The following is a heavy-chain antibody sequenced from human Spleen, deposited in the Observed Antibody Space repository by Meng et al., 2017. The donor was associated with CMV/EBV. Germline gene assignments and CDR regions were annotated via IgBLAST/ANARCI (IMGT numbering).Heavy chain of an antibody. CDR3: ARDRGSGWYGPDY. CDR2: INPRTGST. CDR1: GGTFSSYT. J-gene: IGHJ4*02. D-gene: IGHD6-19*01. Sequence: ASVKVSCKASGGTFSSYTVSWVRQAPGHGLEWFGMINPRTGSTSYAQKFQGRVTMTRDTSTSTVYMELSSLRSEDTAVYYCARDRGSGWYGPDYWGQGTLVTVSS. V-gene: IGHV1-46*01.